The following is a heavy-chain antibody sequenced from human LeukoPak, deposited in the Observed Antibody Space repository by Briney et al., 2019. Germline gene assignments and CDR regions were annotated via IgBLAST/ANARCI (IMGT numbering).Heavy chain of an antibody. CDR3: AKDPTAVAGTAPAFDP. Sequence: KHYADAVKGRFTISRDNSKNTLYLQMNSLRAEDTAVYYCAKDPTAVAGTAPAFDPWGQGTLVTVSS. V-gene: IGHV3-30-3*02. J-gene: IGHJ5*02. D-gene: IGHD6-19*01. CDR2: K.